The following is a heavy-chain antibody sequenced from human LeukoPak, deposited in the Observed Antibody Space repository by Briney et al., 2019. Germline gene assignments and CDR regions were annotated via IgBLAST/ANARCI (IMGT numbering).Heavy chain of an antibody. V-gene: IGHV3-30-3*01. D-gene: IGHD3-3*01. J-gene: IGHJ4*02. CDR3: ARVLPTLEVAGIDY. Sequence: GGSLRLSCAASGFTFSSYAMHWVRQAPGKGLEWVAVISYDGSNKYYADSVKGRFTISRDNSRNTLYLQMNSLRAEDTAVYYCARVLPTLEVAGIDYWGQGTLVTVSS. CDR1: GFTFSSYA. CDR2: ISYDGSNK.